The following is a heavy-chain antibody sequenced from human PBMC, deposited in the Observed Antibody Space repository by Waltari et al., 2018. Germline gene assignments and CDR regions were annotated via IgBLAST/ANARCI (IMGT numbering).Heavy chain of an antibody. CDR3: ATSYYDILTGYSPPWY. J-gene: IGHJ4*02. CDR1: GFPFNIYA. V-gene: IGHV3-23*04. CDR2: ISGSGGST. Sequence: EVQLVESGGGLVQPGGSLRLSCAASGFPFNIYAMTWVRQAPGKGLEWVSVISGSGGSTYYADSVKGRFTISRDNSKNTLYLQMNSLRAEDTAVYYCATSYYDILTGYSPPWYWGQGTLVTVSS. D-gene: IGHD3-9*01.